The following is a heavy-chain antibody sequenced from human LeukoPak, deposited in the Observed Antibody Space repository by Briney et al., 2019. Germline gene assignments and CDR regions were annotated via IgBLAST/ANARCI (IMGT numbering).Heavy chain of an antibody. CDR2: IYSGGST. CDR3: ASRIAAAGTGAFDI. D-gene: IGHD6-13*01. V-gene: IGHV3-66*01. Sequence: PGGSLRLSCAASGFTFSSYAMSWVRQAPGKGLEWVSVIYSGGSTYYADSVKGRFTISRDNSKNTLYLQMNSLRAEDTAVYYCASRIAAAGTGAFDIWGQGTMVTVSS. J-gene: IGHJ3*02. CDR1: GFTFSSYA.